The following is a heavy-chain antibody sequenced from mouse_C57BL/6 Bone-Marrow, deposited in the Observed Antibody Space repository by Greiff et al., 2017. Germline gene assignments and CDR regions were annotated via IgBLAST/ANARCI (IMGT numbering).Heavy chain of an antibody. D-gene: IGHD1-1*01. V-gene: IGHV3-6*01. CDR1: GYSITSGYY. J-gene: IGHJ3*01. CDR2: ISYDGSN. Sequence: EVQRVESGPGLVKPSPSLSLTCSVTGYSITSGYYWNWIRQFPGNKLEWMGYISYDGSNNYNPSLKHRISITRDPSKNQFFLKLNSVTTEDTATYYCARDYYVPSWFAYWGQGTLVTVSA. CDR3: ARDYYVPSWFAY.